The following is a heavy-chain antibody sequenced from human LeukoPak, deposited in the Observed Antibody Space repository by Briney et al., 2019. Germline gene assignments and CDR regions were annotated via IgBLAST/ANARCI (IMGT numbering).Heavy chain of an antibody. Sequence: GESLKISCQGSGYSFTSYWIGWVRQMPGKGLEWMGIIYPGDSDTRYSPSFQGQVTISADKSISTAYLQWSSLKASDTAMYYCARQRLRVVTPGAFDIWGQGTMVTVSS. CDR1: GYSFTSYW. J-gene: IGHJ3*02. CDR3: ARQRLRVVTPGAFDI. CDR2: IYPGDSDT. V-gene: IGHV5-51*01. D-gene: IGHD4-23*01.